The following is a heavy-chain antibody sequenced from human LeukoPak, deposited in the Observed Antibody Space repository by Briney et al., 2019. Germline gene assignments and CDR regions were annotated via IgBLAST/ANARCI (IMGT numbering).Heavy chain of an antibody. D-gene: IGHD3-3*01. V-gene: IGHV1-46*01. CDR3: ARAFRSLEWFVLQPYYGMDV. CDR2: INPSGGST. CDR1: GYTFTSYY. Sequence: ASVNVSCKASGYTFTSYYMHWVRQAPGQGLEWMGIINPSGGSTSYAQKFQGRVTMTRNTSISTAYMELSSLRSEDTAVYYCARAFRSLEWFVLQPYYGMDVWGQGTTVTVSS. J-gene: IGHJ6*02.